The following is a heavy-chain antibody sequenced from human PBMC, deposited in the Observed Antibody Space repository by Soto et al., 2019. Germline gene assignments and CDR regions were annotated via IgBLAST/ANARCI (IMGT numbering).Heavy chain of an antibody. D-gene: IGHD4-4*01. CDR1: GFNFSSYA. CDR3: AKDSAGGGYSNLDSMDV. J-gene: IGHJ6*02. V-gene: IGHV3-23*01. CDR2: ISGSGGST. Sequence: PGGSLRLSCAASGFNFSSYAMSCVRQAPGKGLEWVSAISGSGGSTYYADSVKGRFTISRDNSKNTLYLQMNSLRAEDTAVYYCAKDSAGGGYSNLDSMDVWGQGTTVTVSS.